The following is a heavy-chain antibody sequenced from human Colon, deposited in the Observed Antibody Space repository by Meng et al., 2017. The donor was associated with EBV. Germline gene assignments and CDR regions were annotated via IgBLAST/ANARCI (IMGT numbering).Heavy chain of an antibody. CDR2: VNPNFGGT. CDR1: GYTFTDYY. V-gene: IGHV1-2*06. CDR3: ARDDRTGRGEPCIY. Sequence: QVQLVQSGAEVKKPGASVKVSCKASGYTFTDYYIHWVRQAPGQGLEWMGRVNPNFGGTNYAPKFQGRVTMTTDTSISTAYMELDRLKSDDTAIFYCARDDRTGRGEPCIYWGRGSLVTVSA. D-gene: IGHD3/OR15-3a*01. J-gene: IGHJ4*02.